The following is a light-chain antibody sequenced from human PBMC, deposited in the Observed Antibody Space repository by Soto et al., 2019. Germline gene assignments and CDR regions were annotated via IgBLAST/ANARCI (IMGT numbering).Light chain of an antibody. CDR1: QSVSSY. CDR2: DAS. V-gene: IGKV3-11*01. Sequence: EIVLTQSPATLSLSPGERATLSCRASQSVSSYLAWYHQKPAKAPRLLIYDASNRGAGVTPRFSGSGSGTDFTLTIISIQPDDFATDYCQQYNSWSYTFGQGTKVDIK. CDR3: QQYNSWSYT. J-gene: IGKJ1*01.